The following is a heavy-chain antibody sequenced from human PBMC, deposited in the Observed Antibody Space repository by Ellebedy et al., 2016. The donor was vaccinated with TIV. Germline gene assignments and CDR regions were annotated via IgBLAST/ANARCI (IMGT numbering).Heavy chain of an antibody. CDR2: INHSGST. J-gene: IGHJ5*02. CDR3: ARGLPGYYGSGSYYKSPNWFDP. V-gene: IGHV4-34*01. D-gene: IGHD3-10*01. CDR1: GGSFSGYY. Sequence: SETLSLXXAVYGGSFSGYYLSWIRQPPGKGLEWIGEINHSGSTNYNPSLKSRVTISVDTSKNQFSLKLSSVTAADTAVYYCARGLPGYYGSGSYYKSPNWFDPWGQGTLVTVSS.